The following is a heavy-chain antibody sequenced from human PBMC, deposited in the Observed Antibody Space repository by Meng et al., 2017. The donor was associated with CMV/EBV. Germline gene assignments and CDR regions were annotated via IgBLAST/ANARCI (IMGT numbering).Heavy chain of an antibody. D-gene: IGHD1-26*01. Sequence: GGSLRLSCAASGFTFSSYSMNWVRQAPGKGLEWVSSISSSSSYIYYADSVKGRFTISRDNAKNSLYLQMNSLRAEDTAVYYCARGAFIVGAIRYYGMDVWGQGTTVTVSS. CDR3: ARGAFIVGAIRYYGMDV. CDR1: GFTFSSYS. CDR2: ISSSSSYI. V-gene: IGHV3-21*01. J-gene: IGHJ6*02.